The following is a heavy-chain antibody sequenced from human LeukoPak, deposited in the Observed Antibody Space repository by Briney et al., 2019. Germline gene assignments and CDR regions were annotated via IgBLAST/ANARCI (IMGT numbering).Heavy chain of an antibody. D-gene: IGHD1-1*01. CDR3: ARVGSDWNDVRYNWFDP. V-gene: IGHV4-4*02. CDR1: GGSITSTNW. Sequence: SETLSLTCGVSGGSITSTNWWSWVRQPPGQGLEWIGEVSLSGLTNYNPSLSSRVIMALDTSKNHLSLNLTSVTAADTAVYYCARVGSDWNDVRYNWFDPWGQGTLVTVSS. J-gene: IGHJ5*02. CDR2: VSLSGLT.